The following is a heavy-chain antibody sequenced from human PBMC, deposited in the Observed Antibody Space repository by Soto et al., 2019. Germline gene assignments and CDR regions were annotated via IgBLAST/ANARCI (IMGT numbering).Heavy chain of an antibody. D-gene: IGHD6-6*01. CDR2: IYYSGST. Sequence: SETLSLTCTVSGGSISSDDYYWTWIRQPPGKGLEWIGYIYYSGSTYYNPSLKSRLTISLDTSKNQFSLKLSSVSAADTAVYYCARDRSNSPDYFDYWGQGTLVTVSS. CDR3: ARDRSNSPDYFDY. CDR1: GGSISSDDYY. V-gene: IGHV4-30-4*01. J-gene: IGHJ4*02.